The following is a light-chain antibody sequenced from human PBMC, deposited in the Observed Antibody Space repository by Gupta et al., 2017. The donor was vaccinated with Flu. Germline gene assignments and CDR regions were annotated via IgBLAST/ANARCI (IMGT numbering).Light chain of an antibody. CDR1: QSVSSNY. V-gene: IGKV3-20*01. J-gene: IGKJ2*01. CDR3: QHYGIAPYYMHT. CDR2: DAS. Sequence: EIVLTQAPGTLSLSPGERATLSCRASQSVSSNYLVWYQQKPGQAPRLLIYDASRRATGSPDRFSGSGYGRDFTRTISRLEPEECAVYYCQHYGIAPYYMHTFGQGTKVEIK.